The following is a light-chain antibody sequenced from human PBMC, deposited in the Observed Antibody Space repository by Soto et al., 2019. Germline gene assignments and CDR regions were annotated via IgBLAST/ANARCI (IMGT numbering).Light chain of an antibody. CDR2: GAS. CDR1: QSVSTSY. Sequence: EIVLTQSPGTLSLSPGERATLSCRASQSVSTSYSACYQRKPGQAPRLLFYGASSRTTGIPDMCSGRGCATDFTLTISRLEPEDFAVYYCQQRINWPITFGQGTRVEIK. CDR3: QQRINWPIT. J-gene: IGKJ5*01. V-gene: IGKV3D-20*02.